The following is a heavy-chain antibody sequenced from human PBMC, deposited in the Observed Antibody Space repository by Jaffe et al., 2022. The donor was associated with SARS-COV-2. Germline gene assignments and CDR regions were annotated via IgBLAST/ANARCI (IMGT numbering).Heavy chain of an antibody. J-gene: IGHJ4*02. CDR2: ISGSGGST. V-gene: IGHV3-23*01. Sequence: EVQLLESGGGLVQPGGSLRLSCAASGFTFSSYAMSWVRQAPGKGLEWVSAISGSGGSTYYADSVKGRFTISRDNSKNTLYLQMNSLRAEDTAVYYCAKDQHYYDSSGYPLCDYWGQGTLVTVSS. D-gene: IGHD3-22*01. CDR1: GFTFSSYA. CDR3: AKDQHYYDSSGYPLCDY.